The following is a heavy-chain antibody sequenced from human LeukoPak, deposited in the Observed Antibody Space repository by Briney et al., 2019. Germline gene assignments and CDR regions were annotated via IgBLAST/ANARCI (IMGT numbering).Heavy chain of an antibody. CDR3: AKDIVGSSRD. V-gene: IGHV3-7*03. Sequence: GGSLRLSCAASGFTFSGYWMSWVRQAPGKGLEWVANIKQDGGETYFADSVKGRFIISRDNSKNSLYLQMNSLRAEDTAVYNCAKDIVGSSRDWGQGTLVTVS. CDR2: IKQDGGET. J-gene: IGHJ4*02. D-gene: IGHD6-6*01. CDR1: GFTFSGYW.